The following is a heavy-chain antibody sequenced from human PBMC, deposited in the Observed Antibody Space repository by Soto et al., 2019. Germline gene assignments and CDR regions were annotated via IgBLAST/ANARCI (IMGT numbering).Heavy chain of an antibody. CDR2: FNPGSGST. D-gene: IGHD6-19*01. CDR3: ARKKVVIAVAGTYYYYGMDV. CDR1: GYTFINYY. V-gene: IGHV1-46*01. Sequence: ASVEVSCKASGYTFINYYIHWVRQAPGQGLEWMGIFNPGSGSTNYSQKFQGRVTITRDTSASTVYMELSSLRSEDTAVYYCARKKVVIAVAGTYYYYGMDVWGQGTTVTVSS. J-gene: IGHJ6*02.